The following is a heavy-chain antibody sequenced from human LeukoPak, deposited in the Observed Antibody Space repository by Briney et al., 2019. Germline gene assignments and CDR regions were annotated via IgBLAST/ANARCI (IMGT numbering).Heavy chain of an antibody. V-gene: IGHV4-34*01. J-gene: IGHJ4*02. CDR3: AGPIGYYYGSGSYYN. D-gene: IGHD3-10*01. CDR2: INHSGST. CDR1: GGSFSGYY. Sequence: PSETLSLTCAVYGGSFSGYYWSWIRQPPGKGLEWIGEINHSGSTNYNPSLKSRVTISVDTSKNQFSLKLSSVTAADTAVYYCAGPIGYYYGSGSYYNWGQGTLVTVSS.